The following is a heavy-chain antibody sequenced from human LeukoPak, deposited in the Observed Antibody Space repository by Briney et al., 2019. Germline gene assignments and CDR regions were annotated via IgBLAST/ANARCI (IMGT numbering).Heavy chain of an antibody. D-gene: IGHD5-18*01. J-gene: IGHJ4*02. V-gene: IGHV3-30*04. Sequence: GGSLRLSCAASGFTFSSYAMHWVRQAPGKGLEWVAVISYDGSNKYYADSVKGRFTISRDNSKNTLYLQMNSLRAEDTAVYYCARDQHVDTAMVIDYWGQGTLVTVSS. CDR3: ARDQHVDTAMVIDY. CDR1: GFTFSSYA. CDR2: ISYDGSNK.